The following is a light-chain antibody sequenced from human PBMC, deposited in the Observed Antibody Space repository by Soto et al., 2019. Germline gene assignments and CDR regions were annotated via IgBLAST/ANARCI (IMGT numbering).Light chain of an antibody. V-gene: IGLV2-23*01. Sequence: ALTQPASVSGSPGQSITISCTGTRSDVGSYSLVSWYQQHPGKAPKLMIYEGSKRPSGVSYRFSGSKSGNTASLTISGLQAEDEADYYCCSYAGSSTYVFGTGTKVTVL. J-gene: IGLJ1*01. CDR2: EGS. CDR3: CSYAGSSTYV. CDR1: RSDVGSYSL.